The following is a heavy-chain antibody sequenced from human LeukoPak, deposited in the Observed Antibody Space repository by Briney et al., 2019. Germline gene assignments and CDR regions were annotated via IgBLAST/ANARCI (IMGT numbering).Heavy chain of an antibody. CDR3: ARDHYFDISGYLDY. Sequence: GGSLRLSCAASGFTFSSYGMHWVRQAPGKGLEWVAFISYDGSNKYYADSVKGRFTISRDNVKNSLYLEMNSLRVEDSAVYYCARDHYFDISGYLDYWGQGTPVTVSS. J-gene: IGHJ4*02. V-gene: IGHV3-30*19. D-gene: IGHD3-22*01. CDR1: GFTFSSYG. CDR2: ISYDGSNK.